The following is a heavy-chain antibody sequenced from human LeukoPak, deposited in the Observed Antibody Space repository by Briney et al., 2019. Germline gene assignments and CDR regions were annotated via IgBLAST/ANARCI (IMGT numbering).Heavy chain of an antibody. CDR2: INPNSGGT. CDR1: GYTFTGYY. CDR3: ARDRNDFYYYYYMDV. D-gene: IGHD3-3*01. Sequence: ASVKVSCKASGYTFTGYYMHWLRQAPGPGLEWMGWINPNSGGTNYAQKFQGRVTMTRDTSISTAYMELSRLRSDDTAVYYCARDRNDFYYYYYMDVWGKGTTVTVSS. V-gene: IGHV1-2*02. J-gene: IGHJ6*03.